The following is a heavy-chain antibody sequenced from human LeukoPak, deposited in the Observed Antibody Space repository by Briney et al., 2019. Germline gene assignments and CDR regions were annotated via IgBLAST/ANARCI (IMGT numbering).Heavy chain of an antibody. J-gene: IGHJ4*02. CDR1: GFTFSNYA. CDR3: AKDPSFRPGYFDH. V-gene: IGHV3-23*01. CDR2: ISGSGGNT. Sequence: GGSLRLSCAASGFTFSNYAMTWVRQAPGKGLEWVSGISGSGGNTYYADAVKGRFTISRDNSKNTLYLQMNSLRAEDTAVYYCAKDPSFRPGYFDHWGQGTLVTVSS.